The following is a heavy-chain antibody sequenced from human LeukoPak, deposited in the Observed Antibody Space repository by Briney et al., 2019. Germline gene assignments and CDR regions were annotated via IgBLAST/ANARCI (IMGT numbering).Heavy chain of an antibody. CDR2: IGTAGDT. CDR1: GFTFSSYD. J-gene: IGHJ3*02. CDR3: ARANSSSWKDGAFDI. D-gene: IGHD6-13*01. V-gene: IGHV3-13*04. Sequence: PGWSLRLSCAASGFTFSSYDMHWVSQATGKGLEWVSAIGTAGDTSYPGSVKGRFTISRENAKNSLYLQMNSLRAGDTAVYYCARANSSSWKDGAFDIWGQGTMVTVSS.